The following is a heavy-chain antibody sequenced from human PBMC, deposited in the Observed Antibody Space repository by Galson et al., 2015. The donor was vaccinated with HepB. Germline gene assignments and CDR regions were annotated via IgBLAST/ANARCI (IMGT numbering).Heavy chain of an antibody. CDR1: GFTFSNYA. J-gene: IGHJ6*03. CDR3: ARRGVRGTNYYYYMDV. V-gene: IGHV3-23*01. D-gene: IGHD3-10*02. CDR2: ISGSGGST. Sequence: SLRLSCAASGFTFSNYAMTWVRQAPGKGLEWVSGISGSGGSTYYSDSVKGRFTISRDNSKNTLYLQMNSLRAEDTAVYYCARRGVRGTNYYYYMDVWGKGTAVTVFS.